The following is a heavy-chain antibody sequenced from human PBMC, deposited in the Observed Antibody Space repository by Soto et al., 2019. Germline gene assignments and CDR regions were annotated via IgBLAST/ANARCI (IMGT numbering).Heavy chain of an antibody. CDR2: ISPNSGGP. J-gene: IGHJ6*02. CDR3: ARGLWFGESKGGSKDV. CDR1: GYTFSGYY. D-gene: IGHD3-10*01. V-gene: IGHV1-2*02. Sequence: QVQLVQSGAEVKKPGASVKVSCKASGYTFSGYYTHWVRQAPGQGLEWMGWISPNSGGPNYAQKFQGRVTMTRETSISTAYMEVSRMTSDDTDMYYWARGLWFGESKGGSKDVWGQGTTVTVSS.